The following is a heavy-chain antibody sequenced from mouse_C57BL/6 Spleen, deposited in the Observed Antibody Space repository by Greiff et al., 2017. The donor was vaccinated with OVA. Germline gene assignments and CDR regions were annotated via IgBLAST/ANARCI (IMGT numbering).Heavy chain of an antibody. CDR3: ARGDYYGSRVIDWYFDV. CDR2: IYPRSGNT. Sequence: VQLQQSGAELARPGASVKLSCKASGYTFTSYGISWVKQRTGQGLEWIGEIYPRSGNTYYNEKFKGKATLTADKSSSTAYMELRSLTSEDSAVYCCARGDYYGSRVIDWYFDVWGTGTTVTVSS. V-gene: IGHV1-81*01. J-gene: IGHJ1*03. D-gene: IGHD1-1*01. CDR1: GYTFTSYG.